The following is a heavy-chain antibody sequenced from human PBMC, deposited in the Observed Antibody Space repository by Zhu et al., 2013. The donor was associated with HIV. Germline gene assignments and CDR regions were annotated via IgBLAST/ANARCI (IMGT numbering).Heavy chain of an antibody. D-gene: IGHD6-19*01. Sequence: QVQLMQSGAEVKKPGASVKVSCKASGYTVTGYYMHWVRQAPGQGLEWMGWINPKSGGTNHAQKFQGRVTMTRDTSTSTVYMELSRLRSEDTAVYYCAREASGWYEWCLDVWGQGTTVTVSS. CDR3: AREASGWYEWCLDV. V-gene: IGHV1-2*02. CDR2: INPKSGGT. J-gene: IGHJ6*02. CDR1: GYTVTGYY.